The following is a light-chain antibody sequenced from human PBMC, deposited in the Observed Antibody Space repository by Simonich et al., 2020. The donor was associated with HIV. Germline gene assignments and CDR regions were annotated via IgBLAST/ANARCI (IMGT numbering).Light chain of an antibody. V-gene: IGKV4-1*01. CDR1: QSVLYNSNNKNY. CDR2: WAA. CDR3: QQANSFPPT. J-gene: IGKJ2*01. Sequence: DIVMTQSPDSLAVSLGERATINCKSSQSVLYNSNNKNYLTWYQQKPGQPPKLLIYWAATRESGVPDRFSGSGSGTDFTLTISSLHPEDFATYYCQQANSFPPTFGQGTKLEIK.